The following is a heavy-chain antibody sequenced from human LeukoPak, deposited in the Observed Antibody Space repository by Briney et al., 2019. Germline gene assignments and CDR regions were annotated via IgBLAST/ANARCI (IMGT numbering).Heavy chain of an antibody. J-gene: IGHJ4*02. V-gene: IGHV3-21*01. D-gene: IGHD2-15*01. CDR3: ARDRYCSGGSCYPQFDY. Sequence: PGGSLRLSCAASGFTFSSYSMNWVRQAPGKGLEWVSSISSSSSYIYYADSVKGRFTISRDNAKNTLYLQMNSLRAEDTAVYYCARDRYCSGGSCYPQFDYWGQGTLVTVSS. CDR2: ISSSSSYI. CDR1: GFTFSSYS.